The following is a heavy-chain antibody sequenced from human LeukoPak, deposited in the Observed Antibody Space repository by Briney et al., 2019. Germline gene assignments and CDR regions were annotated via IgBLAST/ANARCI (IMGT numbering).Heavy chain of an antibody. V-gene: IGHV3-21*01. Sequence: GGSLRLSCAASGFTFSSYSMNWVRQAPGKGLEWVSSISSSSSYIYYADSVKGRFTISRDNAKNSLYLQMNSLRAEDTAVYYCAXDGDSSSWSDYWGQGTLVTVSS. CDR1: GFTFSSYS. J-gene: IGHJ4*02. CDR2: ISSSSSYI. CDR3: AXDGDSSSWSDY. D-gene: IGHD6-13*01.